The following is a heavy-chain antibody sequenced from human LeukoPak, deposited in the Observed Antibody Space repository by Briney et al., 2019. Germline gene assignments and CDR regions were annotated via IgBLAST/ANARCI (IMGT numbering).Heavy chain of an antibody. CDR3: AKDIARVGATYFDY. CDR1: GFTFSSYS. CDR2: ISSSSSYI. D-gene: IGHD1-26*01. V-gene: IGHV3-21*04. J-gene: IGHJ4*02. Sequence: TGGFLRLSCAASGFTFSSYSMNWVRQAPGKGLEWVSSISSSSSYIYYADSVKGRFTISRDNAKNSLYLQMNSLRAEDTALYYCAKDIARVGATYFDYWGQGTLVTVSS.